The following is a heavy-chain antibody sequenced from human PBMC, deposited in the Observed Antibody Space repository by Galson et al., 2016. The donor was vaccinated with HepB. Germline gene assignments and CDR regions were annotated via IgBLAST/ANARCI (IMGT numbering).Heavy chain of an antibody. CDR1: GFSFSNYG. D-gene: IGHD2-15*01. CDR2: ISYDGNNK. Sequence: LRLSCAASGFSFSNYGMHWVRQAPGKGLEWVAVISYDGNNKYYADSVKGRFTISGDNSKNTLYLQMNSLRAEDTAVCYCAKNLRIKIAAPEYWGQGTVVTVSS. J-gene: IGHJ4*02. V-gene: IGHV3-30*18. CDR3: AKNLRIKIAAPEY.